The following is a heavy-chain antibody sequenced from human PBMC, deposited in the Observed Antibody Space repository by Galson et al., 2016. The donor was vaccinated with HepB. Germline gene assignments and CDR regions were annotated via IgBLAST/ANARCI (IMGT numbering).Heavy chain of an antibody. CDR3: ARALDYGGHYFDS. Sequence: TLSLTCTVSAGSISSGGYSWSWIRQPPGKALEWIGHIYQSGNTDYNPSLRSRVTISLDTSRNQFSLKLTSLTAADTAVYYCARALDYGGHYFDSWGQGTLVTVSS. CDR1: AGSISSGGYS. CDR2: IYQSGNT. D-gene: IGHD4-23*01. J-gene: IGHJ4*02. V-gene: IGHV4-30-2*01.